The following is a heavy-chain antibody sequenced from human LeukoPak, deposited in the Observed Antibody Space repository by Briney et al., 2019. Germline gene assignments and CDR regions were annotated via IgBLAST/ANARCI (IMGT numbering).Heavy chain of an antibody. CDR2: ISGSGGST. J-gene: IGHJ4*02. D-gene: IGHD3-10*01. Sequence: HPGGSLRLSCAASGFTFSSYAMSWVRQAPGKGLEWVSAISGSGGSTYYADSVKGRFTISRDNPKNTLYLQMNSLRAEDTAVYYCAKGASRFGELLDYWGQGTLVTVSS. CDR3: AKGASRFGELLDY. V-gene: IGHV3-23*01. CDR1: GFTFSSYA.